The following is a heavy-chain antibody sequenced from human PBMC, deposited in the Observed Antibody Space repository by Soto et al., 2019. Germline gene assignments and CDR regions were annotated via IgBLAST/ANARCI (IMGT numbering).Heavy chain of an antibody. D-gene: IGHD3-3*01. J-gene: IGHJ5*02. CDR1: GGTFSSYA. V-gene: IGHV1-69*01. CDR3: ARRRVDTTIFGEYHWFDP. Sequence: QVQLVQSGAEVKKPGSSVKVSCKASGGTFSSYAISWVRQAPGQGLEWMGGIIPIFGTANYAQKFQGRVTITADESTSTAYMELSSLRSEDTAVYYCARRRVDTTIFGEYHWFDPWGQGTLVTVSS. CDR2: IIPIFGTA.